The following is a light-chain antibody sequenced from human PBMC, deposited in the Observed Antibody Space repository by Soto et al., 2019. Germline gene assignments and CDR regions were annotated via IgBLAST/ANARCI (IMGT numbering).Light chain of an antibody. CDR1: QTIHNW. Sequence: DFPMTQSPSTLSASVGDRVTITCRASQTIHNWLAWFQQQSGKAPKLLIYRASSLASGVPSRFSGSASGTEFTPTISGLQPDDSATYYCQQYYVAWTFGQGTKVEVK. CDR3: QQYYVAWT. V-gene: IGKV1-5*03. CDR2: RAS. J-gene: IGKJ1*01.